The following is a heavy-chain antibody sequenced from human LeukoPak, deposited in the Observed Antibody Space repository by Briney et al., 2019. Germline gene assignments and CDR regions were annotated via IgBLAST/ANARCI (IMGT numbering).Heavy chain of an antibody. J-gene: IGHJ4*02. CDR1: GGSISSSSYY. CDR3: ARGGPLWLRN. D-gene: IGHD5-18*01. CDR2: IYYSGST. V-gene: IGHV4-39*07. Sequence: TSETLSLTCTVSGGSISSSSYYWGWIRQPPGKGLEWIGSIYYSGSTYYNPSLKSRVTISVDTSKNQFSLKLTSVTAADTAVYYCARGGPLWLRNWGQGTLVTVSS.